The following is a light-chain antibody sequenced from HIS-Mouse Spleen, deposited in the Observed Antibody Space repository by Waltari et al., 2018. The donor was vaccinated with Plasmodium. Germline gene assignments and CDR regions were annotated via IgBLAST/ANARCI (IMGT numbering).Light chain of an antibody. CDR3: QAWDSSTVV. J-gene: IGLJ2*01. Sequence: SYELTQPPSVSVSPGPTASITCSGDKLGDKYACWYQPKPGQSPVLVIYQDSKRPSGIPERFAGSNSGNTATLTISGTQAMDEADYYCQAWDSSTVVFGGGTKLTVL. V-gene: IGLV3-1*01. CDR2: QDS. CDR1: KLGDKY.